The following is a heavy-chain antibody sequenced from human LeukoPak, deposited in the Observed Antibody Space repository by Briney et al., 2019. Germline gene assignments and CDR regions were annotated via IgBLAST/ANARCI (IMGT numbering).Heavy chain of an antibody. CDR1: GFAFSSYW. CDR3: IRGTVGAPGNDY. J-gene: IGHJ4*02. CDR2: IDTDGSFT. V-gene: IGHV3-74*01. D-gene: IGHD1-26*01. Sequence: GGSLRLSCAASGFAFSSYWMHWVRQAPGKGLVWVSRIDTDGSFTSYADPVRGRFTISRDNAKHTLYLQMSGLRAEDTAVYYCIRGTVGAPGNDYWGQGTLVTVSS.